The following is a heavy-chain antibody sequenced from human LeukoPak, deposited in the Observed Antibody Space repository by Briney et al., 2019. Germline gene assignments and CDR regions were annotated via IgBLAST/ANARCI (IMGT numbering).Heavy chain of an antibody. V-gene: IGHV1-2*04. J-gene: IGHJ6*02. CDR3: ARGSPGGYYYGMDV. Sequence: LWASVKVSCKASGYTFTGYYMHWVRQAPGQGLERMGWINPNSGGTNYAQKFQGWVTMTRDTTISTAYMELSRLRSDDTAVYYCARGSPGGYYYGMDVWGQGTTVTVSS. D-gene: IGHD2-15*01. CDR1: GYTFTGYY. CDR2: INPNSGGT.